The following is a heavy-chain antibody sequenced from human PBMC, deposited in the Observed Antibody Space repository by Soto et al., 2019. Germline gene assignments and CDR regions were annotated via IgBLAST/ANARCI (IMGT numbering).Heavy chain of an antibody. J-gene: IGHJ6*02. CDR2: INAGNGNT. V-gene: IGHV1-3*01. D-gene: IGHD3-22*01. Sequence: ASVKVSCKASGYTFTSYAIQWVRQAPGQRLEWMGWINAGNGNTKYSQMFQGRVTITRDTSASTAYMGLSSLRSEDTAVYYCASSYYYDSSGYSSLYYYYGMDVWGQGTTVTV. CDR1: GYTFTSYA. CDR3: ASSYYYDSSGYSSLYYYYGMDV.